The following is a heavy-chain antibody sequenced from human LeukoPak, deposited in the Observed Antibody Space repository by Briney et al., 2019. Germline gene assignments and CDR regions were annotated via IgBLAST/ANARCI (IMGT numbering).Heavy chain of an antibody. CDR2: ISSDGSNK. CDR3: AKSNSGHDY. J-gene: IGHJ4*02. D-gene: IGHD6-19*01. Sequence: GGSLRLSCAASGFTFSSYWMHWVRQAPGKGLEWVAIISSDGSNKYYADSVKGRFTISRDNSKNTMYIQMNSLRAEDTAVYYCAKSNSGHDYWGQGTLVTVSS. CDR1: GFTFSSYW. V-gene: IGHV3-30*18.